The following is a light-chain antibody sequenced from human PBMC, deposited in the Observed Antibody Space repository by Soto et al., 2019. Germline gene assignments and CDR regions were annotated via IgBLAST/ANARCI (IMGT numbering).Light chain of an antibody. CDR2: DTS. V-gene: IGKV3-20*01. Sequence: SLLPGEGATVSCRASESVGGSSLAWYQQRPGQAPRLLIYDTSKRATGIPDRFSGSGSGTDFTLTISRLQPDDFATDYCQQYNSYPWTFGQGTKV. J-gene: IGKJ1*01. CDR1: ESVGGSS. CDR3: QQYNSYPWT.